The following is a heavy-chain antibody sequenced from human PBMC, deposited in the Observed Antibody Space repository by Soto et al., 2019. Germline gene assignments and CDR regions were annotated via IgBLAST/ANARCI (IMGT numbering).Heavy chain of an antibody. V-gene: IGHV3-74*01. CDR2: IISGGSRV. CDR1: GFTVSNDW. J-gene: IGHJ6*02. Sequence: GGSLRLSCAASGFTVSNDWMNWVRQGPGKGLEWVSRIISGGSRVSYADSVKGRFTIARDNAKNTLYLEMHSLTAEDTAVYYYARERTSKGGMDVWGQGTTVTVSS. CDR3: ARERTSKGGMDV.